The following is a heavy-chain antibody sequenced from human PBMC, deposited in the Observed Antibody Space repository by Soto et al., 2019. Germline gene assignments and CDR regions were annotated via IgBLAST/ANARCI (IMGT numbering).Heavy chain of an antibody. Sequence: QVQLVQSGAEVKKPGASVKVSCKASGYTFTSYAMHWVRQAPGQRLEWMGWINAGNGNTKYSQKFQGRVTITRDTAASTAYMELSSLRSGDTAVYYCARGGGVGFGDYTTGGMDVWGQGTTVTVSS. CDR3: ARGGGVGFGDYTTGGMDV. J-gene: IGHJ6*02. V-gene: IGHV1-3*01. CDR2: INAGNGNT. CDR1: GYTFTSYA. D-gene: IGHD2-8*02.